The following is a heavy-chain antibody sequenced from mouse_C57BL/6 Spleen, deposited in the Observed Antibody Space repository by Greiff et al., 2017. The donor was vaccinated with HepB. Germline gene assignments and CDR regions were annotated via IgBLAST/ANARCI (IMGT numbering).Heavy chain of an antibody. J-gene: IGHJ2*01. CDR1: GFNIKNTY. Sequence: VQLQQSVAELVRPGASVKLSCTASGFNIKNTYMHWVKQRPEQGLEWIGRIDPANGNTKYDPKFQGKATITADTSSNTAYLQLSSLTSEDTAIYYCVVSTTVVATKDDFDYWGQGTTLTVSS. V-gene: IGHV14-3*01. D-gene: IGHD1-1*01. CDR2: IDPANGNT. CDR3: VVSTTVVATKDDFDY.